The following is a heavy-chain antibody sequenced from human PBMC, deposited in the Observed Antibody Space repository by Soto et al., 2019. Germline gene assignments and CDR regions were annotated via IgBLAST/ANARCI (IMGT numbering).Heavy chain of an antibody. CDR3: ARRRIGYCSSTSCYAGVSSRIGVWSGYYHYDYYMDV. CDR2: INHSGST. Sequence: LSLTCAVYGGSFSGYYWSWIRQPPGKGLEWVGEINHSGSTNYNPSLKSRVTISVDTSKNQFSLKLSSVTAADTAVYYCARRRIGYCSSTSCYAGVSSRIGVWSGYYHYDYYMDVWGKGT. CDR1: GGSFSGYY. D-gene: IGHD2-2*01. V-gene: IGHV4-34*01. J-gene: IGHJ6*03.